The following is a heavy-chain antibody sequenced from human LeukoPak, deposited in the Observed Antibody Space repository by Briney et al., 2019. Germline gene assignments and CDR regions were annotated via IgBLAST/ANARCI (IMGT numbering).Heavy chain of an antibody. CDR2: INHSGST. D-gene: IGHD2-15*01. Sequence: SETLSLTCAVYGGSFSGYYWGWIRQPPGKGLEWIGEINHSGSTNYNPSLKSRVTISVDTSKNQFSLKLSSVTAADTAVYYCARVHCSGGSCYSYKVGKNAFDIWGQGTMVTVSS. CDR3: ARVHCSGGSCYSYKVGKNAFDI. V-gene: IGHV4-34*01. J-gene: IGHJ3*02. CDR1: GGSFSGYY.